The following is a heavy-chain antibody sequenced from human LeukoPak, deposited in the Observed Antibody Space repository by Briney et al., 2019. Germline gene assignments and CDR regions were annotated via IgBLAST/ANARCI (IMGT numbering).Heavy chain of an antibody. Sequence: GGSLRLSCAASGFTFSSYAMSWVRQAPGKGLEWVSAISGSGGSTYYADSVKGRFTISRDNSKNTLYLQMNSLRAEDTAVYYCAKTRMLGYCSGGSCYSFDYWGQGTLVTVSS. CDR2: ISGSGGST. J-gene: IGHJ4*02. V-gene: IGHV3-23*01. D-gene: IGHD2-15*01. CDR3: AKTRMLGYCSGGSCYSFDY. CDR1: GFTFSSYA.